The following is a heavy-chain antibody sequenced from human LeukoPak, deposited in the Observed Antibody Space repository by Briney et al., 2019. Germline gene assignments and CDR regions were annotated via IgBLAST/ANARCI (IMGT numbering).Heavy chain of an antibody. J-gene: IGHJ6*02. V-gene: IGHV3-21*01. CDR3: AAKRGSVWGNYGMDV. CDR1: GFTFSSYS. CDR2: ISSSSSYI. D-gene: IGHD3-16*01. Sequence: PGGSLRLSCAASGFTFSSYSMNWVRQAPGKGLEWVSSISSSSSYIYYADSVKGRFTISRDNAKNSLYLQMNSLRAEDTAVYYCAAKRGSVWGNYGMDVWGQGTTVTVSS.